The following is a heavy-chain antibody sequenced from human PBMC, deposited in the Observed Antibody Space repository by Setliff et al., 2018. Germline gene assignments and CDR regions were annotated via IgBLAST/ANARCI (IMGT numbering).Heavy chain of an antibody. D-gene: IGHD3-22*01. CDR1: GFTFSDYY. V-gene: IGHV3-11*04. Sequence: GGSMRLSCAASGFTFSDYYMTWIRQAPGKGLEWVSYISRGGNTIYYADSVKGRFTISRDNSKNTLYLQMNSLRAEDTAVYYCASTAHYDSSGYPRNLYYYGMDVWGQGTTVTVSS. CDR2: ISRGGNTI. J-gene: IGHJ6*02. CDR3: ASTAHYDSSGYPRNLYYYGMDV.